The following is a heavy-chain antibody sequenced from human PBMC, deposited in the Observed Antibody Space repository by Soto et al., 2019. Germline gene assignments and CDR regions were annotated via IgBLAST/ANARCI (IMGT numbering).Heavy chain of an antibody. Sequence: SVKVSCKASGYTFTGYYMHWVRQAPGQGLEWMGGIIPIFGTANYAQKFQGRVTITADKSTSTAYMELSSLRSEDTAVYYCARDYSDVYYYYGLEVWGQGTTVTVSS. CDR2: IIPIFGTA. V-gene: IGHV1-69*06. J-gene: IGHJ6*02. CDR3: ARDYSDVYYYYGLEV. D-gene: IGHD4-17*01. CDR1: GYTFTGYY.